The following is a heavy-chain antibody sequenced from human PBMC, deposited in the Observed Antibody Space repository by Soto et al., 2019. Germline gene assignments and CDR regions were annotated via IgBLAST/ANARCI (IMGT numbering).Heavy chain of an antibody. CDR3: ARDKITGLFDY. CDR1: GGPINTYY. V-gene: IGHV4-59*12. J-gene: IGHJ4*02. Sequence: PSETLSLTCTVSGGPINTYYWSWFRQPPGKGLEWIGYIYYSGSTTYNPSLKSRVTISVDTSKNQFSLKLNSVTAADTAVYYCARDKITGLFDYWGQGTLVTVSS. D-gene: IGHD2-8*02. CDR2: IYYSGST.